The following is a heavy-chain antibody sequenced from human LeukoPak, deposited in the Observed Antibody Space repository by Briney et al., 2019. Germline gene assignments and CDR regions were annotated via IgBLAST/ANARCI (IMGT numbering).Heavy chain of an antibody. CDR2: IYTDGST. CDR1: GDSISSYY. CDR3: ARDHNEYDFLSDAYLGYFDY. J-gene: IGHJ4*02. D-gene: IGHD3-3*01. Sequence: SETLSLTCTVSGDSISSYYGGWIRQPPGRGLEWLGRIYTDGSTNYNPTLRRRISMSVDLSANQYTLRLSSVTAADTAIYYCARDHNEYDFLSDAYLGYFDYWGQGALVTVSS. V-gene: IGHV4-4*07.